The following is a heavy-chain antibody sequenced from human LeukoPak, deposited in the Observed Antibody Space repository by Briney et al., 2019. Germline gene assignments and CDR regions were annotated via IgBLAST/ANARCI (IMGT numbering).Heavy chain of an antibody. D-gene: IGHD6-13*01. V-gene: IGHV4-4*07. CDR1: GGSISTYY. J-gene: IGHJ6*03. CDR3: ARVGSSSWIYYYMDV. CDR2: IYTSGST. Sequence: PSETLSLTCSVSGGSISTYYWNWIRQPAGKRLEWIGRIYTSGSTNYNPSLKSRVTMSVDTSKNQFSLKLSSVTAADTAVYYCARVGSSSWIYYYMDVWGKGTTVTVSS.